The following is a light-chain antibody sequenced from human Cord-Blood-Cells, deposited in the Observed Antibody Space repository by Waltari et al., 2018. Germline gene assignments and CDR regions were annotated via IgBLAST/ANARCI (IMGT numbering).Light chain of an antibody. CDR3: CSYAGSSTWV. J-gene: IGLJ3*02. CDR1: SSDVGSYNI. V-gene: IGLV2-23*01. Sequence: QSALTQPASVSGSPGQSITISCTGTSSDVGSYNIVSWYQQHPGKAPKLMIYEGSKRPSGFSIRFSGSKSGNTAALTISGLQAEDEADYYCCSYAGSSTWVFGGGTKLTVL. CDR2: EGS.